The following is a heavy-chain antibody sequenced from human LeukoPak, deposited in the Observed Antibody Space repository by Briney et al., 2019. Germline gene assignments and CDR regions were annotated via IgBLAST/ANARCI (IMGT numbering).Heavy chain of an antibody. CDR2: IFPGDSDT. CDR3: ARMRFSTTGTTGFDY. J-gene: IGHJ4*02. CDR1: GYSFISYW. V-gene: IGHV5-51*01. D-gene: IGHD1-1*01. Sequence: GASLQISSKGSGYSFISYWIGWVRQMPGKGLEWMGIIFPGDSDTRSSPSFQGQVTISADKSISTAYLQWSSLKASDSAMYYCARMRFSTTGTTGFDYWGQGTLVTVSS.